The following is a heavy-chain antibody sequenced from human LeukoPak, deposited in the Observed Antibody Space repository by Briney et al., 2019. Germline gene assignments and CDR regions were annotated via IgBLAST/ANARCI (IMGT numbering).Heavy chain of an antibody. D-gene: IGHD5-18*01. CDR3: ATSPPSSCGYSDDGYREY. CDR1: GFTFSSYA. J-gene: IGHJ4*02. Sequence: PGGSLRLSCAASGFTFSSYAMSWVRQAPGKGLEWVSPISGSGGSTYYADSVKGRFTISRDNSKHTLYLQMNSLRAEDPAVYYFATSPPSSCGYSDDGYREYGGQRTLVTVSS. V-gene: IGHV3-23*01. CDR2: ISGSGGST.